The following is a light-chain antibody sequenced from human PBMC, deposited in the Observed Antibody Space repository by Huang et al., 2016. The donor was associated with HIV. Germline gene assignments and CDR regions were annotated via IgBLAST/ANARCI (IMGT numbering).Light chain of an antibody. J-gene: IGKJ1*01. CDR1: QSVLYSLSKKHY. V-gene: IGKV4-1*01. CDR2: WAT. Sequence: DIVMTQSPDSLAVSPGERATINCKSSQSVLYSLSKKHYLAWFQQKPGRPPKLLIYWATTRESGVPDRFSGSGSGTDFTLTINNLQAEDVAVYFCLQYYSVPQTFGHGTKVEIK. CDR3: LQYYSVPQT.